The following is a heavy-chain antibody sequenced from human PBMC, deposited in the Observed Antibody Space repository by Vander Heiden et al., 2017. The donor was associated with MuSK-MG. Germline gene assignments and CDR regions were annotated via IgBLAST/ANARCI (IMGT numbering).Heavy chain of an antibody. J-gene: IGHJ5*02. V-gene: IGHV2-5*02. CDR2: IYWDDDK. CDR3: AHKKGSSNYYNWFDP. CDR1: GFSPRTSGVG. Sequence: QITLKESGPTLVKPTQTLTLTCTFSGFSPRTSGVGVGWIRQPPGKALEWLALIYWDDDKRYSPSLKSRLTITKDTSNSQVVLTMTNMDPVDTATYYCAHKKGSSNYYNWFDPWGQGTLVTVSS. D-gene: IGHD3-22*01.